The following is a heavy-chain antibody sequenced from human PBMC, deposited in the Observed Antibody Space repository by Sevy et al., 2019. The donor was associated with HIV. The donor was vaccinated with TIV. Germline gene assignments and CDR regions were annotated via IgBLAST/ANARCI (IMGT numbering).Heavy chain of an antibody. CDR2: ISDSGGGT. V-gene: IGHV3-23*01. Sequence: GGSLRLSCGASGFISNYVMNWVRQAPGKGLEWVSVISDSGGGTNYADSVKGRFTVSRDNSKNTVYLQMNSLRVEDTAIYFCAKDRGPNTVATPHWAFDVWGQGTMVTVSS. J-gene: IGHJ3*01. D-gene: IGHD4-17*01. CDR1: GFISNYV. CDR3: AKDRGPNTVATPHWAFDV.